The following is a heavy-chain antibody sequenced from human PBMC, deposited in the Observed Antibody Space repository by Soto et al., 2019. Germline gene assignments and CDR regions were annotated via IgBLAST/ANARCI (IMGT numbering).Heavy chain of an antibody. CDR2: ISGSGGST. CDR3: AKDRNFAFDY. V-gene: IGHV3-23*01. J-gene: IGHJ4*02. CDR1: GFTFSGYA. Sequence: GGSLRLSCAASGFTFSGYAMSWVRQAPGKGLEWVSTISGSGGSTYYADSVKGRFTISRDNSKNTLYLQMNSLRAEDTAVYYCAKDRNFAFDYWGQGTLVTVSS. D-gene: IGHD1-7*01.